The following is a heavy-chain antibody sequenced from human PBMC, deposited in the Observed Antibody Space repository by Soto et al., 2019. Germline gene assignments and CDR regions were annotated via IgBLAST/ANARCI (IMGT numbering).Heavy chain of an antibody. CDR1: GFTFRNYA. D-gene: IGHD2-2*02. J-gene: IGHJ6*02. CDR2: ISGSGDTT. Sequence: GGSLRLSCAASGFTFRNYAMSWVRQAPGKGLGWVSAISGSGDTTYYGDSVQGRFTISRDNSKKTLYLQMNSLSAEDTAVYYCAKGGIGISVPADIFSYNHAMDVSGQGTKVTVS. V-gene: IGHV3-23*01. CDR3: AKGGIGISVPADIFSYNHAMDV.